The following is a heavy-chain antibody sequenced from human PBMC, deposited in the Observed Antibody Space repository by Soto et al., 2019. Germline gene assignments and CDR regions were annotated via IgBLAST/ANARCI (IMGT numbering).Heavy chain of an antibody. CDR2: INSGGSST. CDR1: GFTFSSYW. V-gene: IGHV3-74*01. D-gene: IGHD1-26*01. J-gene: IGHJ4*02. Sequence: EVQLVESGGGLVQPGGSLRLSCAASGFTFSSYWMHWVRQAPGNGLVWVSRINSGGSSTDYAASVKGRFTISRANAKNTLYLQMNRLRAEDTAVYYCARDSGSYADYWGQGTLVTVSS. CDR3: ARDSGSYADY.